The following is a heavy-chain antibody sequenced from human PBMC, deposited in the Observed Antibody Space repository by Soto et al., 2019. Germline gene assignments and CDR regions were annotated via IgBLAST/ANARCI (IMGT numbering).Heavy chain of an antibody. CDR1: GFSLSTSRVG. CDR2: IYWDDDK. V-gene: IGHV2-5*02. J-gene: IGHJ4*02. CDR3: AHTSGGGNSACFDY. Sequence: QITLKESGPTLVKPTQTLTLTCTFSGFSLSTSRVGVGWIRQPPGKALEWLALIYWDDDKRYSPSLKTRLTLPKDTSKNQVVLTMTNTDPVDTATYYCAHTSGGGNSACFDYWGQGTLVTVSS. D-gene: IGHD2-21*02.